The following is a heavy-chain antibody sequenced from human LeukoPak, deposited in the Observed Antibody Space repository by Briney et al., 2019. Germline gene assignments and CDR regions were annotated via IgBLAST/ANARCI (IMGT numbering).Heavy chain of an antibody. CDR3: AKVGLVVVVAATLGAFDI. Sequence: GGSLRLSCAASGFTFSSYALSWVRQAPGKGLEWVSAISCSGGSTFYADSVKGRFTISRDNSNNTLYLQMNSLRAEDTAVYYCAKVGLVVVVAATLGAFDIWGQGTMVTVSS. D-gene: IGHD2-15*01. CDR2: ISCSGGST. J-gene: IGHJ3*02. V-gene: IGHV3-23*01. CDR1: GFTFSSYA.